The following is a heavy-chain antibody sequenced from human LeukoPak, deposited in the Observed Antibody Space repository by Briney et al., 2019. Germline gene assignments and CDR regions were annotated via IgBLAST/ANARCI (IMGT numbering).Heavy chain of an antibody. CDR3: ARLSSGWYFDY. CDR1: GFTFSSYS. CDR2: ISSSSSTI. V-gene: IGHV3-48*01. D-gene: IGHD6-19*01. Sequence: GGSLRLSCAASGFTFSSYSMNWVRQAPGKGLEWVSYISSSSSTIYYADSVKGRFTISRDNAKNSLYLQMNSLRAEDTAVYYCARLSSGWYFDYWGQGTLVTVSS. J-gene: IGHJ4*02.